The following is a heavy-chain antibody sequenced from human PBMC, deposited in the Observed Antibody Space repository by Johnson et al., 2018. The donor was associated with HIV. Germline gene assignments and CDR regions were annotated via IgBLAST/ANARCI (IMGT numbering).Heavy chain of an antibody. Sequence: EVQLVESGRGVVRPGGSLRLSCAASGFTFDDYGMSWVRQAPGKGLDWVSGINWDGGSTGYADSLKGRFTISRDNAKNFLYLQMNSLRAEDTALYYCARARYSNTWDDAFDIWGQGTMVTVSS. V-gene: IGHV3-20*04. CDR3: ARARYSNTWDDAFDI. D-gene: IGHD6-13*01. CDR1: GFTFDDYG. CDR2: INWDGGST. J-gene: IGHJ3*02.